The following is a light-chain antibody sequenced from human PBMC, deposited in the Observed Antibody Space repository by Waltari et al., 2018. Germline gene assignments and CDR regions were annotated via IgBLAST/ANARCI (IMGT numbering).Light chain of an antibody. Sequence: EIVLTQSPATLSLSPGERSTLSCRARQSVYTCLAWYQHKPGQAHRLLIYDASNRATGIPARFSGRGSGTAFALTISSLEPEGFAVSYCNQSNSWLITFGQGTRLAIK. CDR2: DAS. V-gene: IGKV3-11*01. CDR1: QSVYTC. J-gene: IGKJ5*01. CDR3: NQSNSWLIT.